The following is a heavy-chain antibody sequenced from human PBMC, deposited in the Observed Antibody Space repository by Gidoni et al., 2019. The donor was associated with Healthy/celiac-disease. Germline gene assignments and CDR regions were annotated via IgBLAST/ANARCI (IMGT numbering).Heavy chain of an antibody. V-gene: IGHV1-46*01. Sequence: QVQLVQSGAEVKKPGASVKVSCKASGYTFTSYYMHWVRQAPGQGREWMGIINPSGGSTSYAQKFQGRVTMTRDTSTSTVYMELSSLRSEDTAVYYCARTRDSSSWYEEGIPLYGNWFDPWGQGTLVTVSS. CDR3: ARTRDSSSWYEEGIPLYGNWFDP. J-gene: IGHJ5*02. CDR2: INPSGGST. CDR1: GYTFTSYY. D-gene: IGHD6-13*01.